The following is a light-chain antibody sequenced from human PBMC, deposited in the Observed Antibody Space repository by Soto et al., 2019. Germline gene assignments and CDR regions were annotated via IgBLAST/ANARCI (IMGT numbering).Light chain of an antibody. CDR2: AAS. Sequence: DIQMTQSPSSLSASVGDRVTITCRASQSISSYLIWHQQKPGKAPNLLIYAASSLQSGVPSRFSGSGSGTDFTLTISSLQPEDVATYYCQKYNSAPLTFGGGTKVDIK. V-gene: IGKV1-39*01. CDR1: QSISSY. J-gene: IGKJ4*01. CDR3: QKYNSAPLT.